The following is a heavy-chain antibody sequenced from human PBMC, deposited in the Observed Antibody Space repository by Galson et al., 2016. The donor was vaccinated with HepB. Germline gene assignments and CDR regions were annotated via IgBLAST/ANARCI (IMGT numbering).Heavy chain of an antibody. V-gene: IGHV3-23*01. J-gene: IGHJ4*02. Sequence: SLRLSCAASGFTFSTYAMDWVRQAPGKGPEWVSAINGNGGSTYYTDSVKGRFTISRDDSKNTLYLQMNRLRADDTAVYSCARWAYQSGNYRALDYWGQGTLVTVSS. CDR2: INGNGGST. CDR3: ARWAYQSGNYRALDY. D-gene: IGHD3-16*02. CDR1: GFTFSTYA.